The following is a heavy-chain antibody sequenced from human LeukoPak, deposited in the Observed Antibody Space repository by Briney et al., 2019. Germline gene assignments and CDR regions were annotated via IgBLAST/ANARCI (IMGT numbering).Heavy chain of an antibody. V-gene: IGHV3-30*02. CDR2: ISYDGSNK. CDR3: AKDRTSSGWPDAFDI. J-gene: IGHJ3*02. CDR1: GFTLKSYA. Sequence: GGSLRLSCAASGFTLKSYAMHWVRQAPGKGLEWMAFISYDGSNKYYADSVKGRFTISRDNSKNTLYLQMNSLRAEDTAVYYCAKDRTSSGWPDAFDIWGQGTMVTVSS. D-gene: IGHD6-19*01.